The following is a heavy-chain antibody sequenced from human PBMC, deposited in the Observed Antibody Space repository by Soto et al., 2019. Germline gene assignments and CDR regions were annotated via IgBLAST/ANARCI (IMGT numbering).Heavy chain of an antibody. Sequence: EVQLVESGGGLVQPGGSLRLSCAASGFTFSSYWMSWVRQAPGKGLEWVANIKQDGSEKYYVDSVKGRFTISRDNAKNSLYLQMNSLRAEDTAVYYCARDTAVAGIQWALNWFDPWGQGTLVTVSS. J-gene: IGHJ5*02. CDR1: GFTFSSYW. CDR2: IKQDGSEK. V-gene: IGHV3-7*01. D-gene: IGHD6-19*01. CDR3: ARDTAVAGIQWALNWFDP.